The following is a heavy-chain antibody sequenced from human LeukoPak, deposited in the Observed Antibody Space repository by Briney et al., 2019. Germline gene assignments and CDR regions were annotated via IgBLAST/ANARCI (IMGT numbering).Heavy chain of an antibody. CDR2: IYHSGST. CDR3: ARRQWLVYFDY. J-gene: IGHJ4*02. V-gene: IGHV4-38-2*01. Sequence: SETLSLTCAVSGYSISSGYYWGWIRQPPGKGLEWIWSIYHSGSTYYNPSLKSRATISVVPTKNQFSLKLSSVTAADTAVYYCARRQWLVYFDYWGQGTLVTVSS. CDR1: GYSISSGYY. D-gene: IGHD6-19*01.